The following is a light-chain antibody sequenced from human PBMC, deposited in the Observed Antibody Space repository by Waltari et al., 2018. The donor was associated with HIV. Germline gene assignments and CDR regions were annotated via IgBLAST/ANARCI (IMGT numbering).Light chain of an antibody. CDR3: QTWTTGVLL. CDR2: LNCNGSS. Sequence: QLVLTQSPSASASLRASVKLTCTLSSGHSNYAIAWHPHQPEMGPRSLMRLNCNGSSPTGDAIPVPCSGSSSGAGRDLTISRLQAEDEAYCHCQTWTTGVLLFGGGTKLTVL. V-gene: IGLV4-69*01. J-gene: IGLJ2*01. CDR1: SGHSNYA.